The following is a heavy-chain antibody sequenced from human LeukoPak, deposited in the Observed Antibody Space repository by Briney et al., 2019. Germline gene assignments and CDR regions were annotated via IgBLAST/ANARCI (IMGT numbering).Heavy chain of an antibody. Sequence: GGALILSCAGSGFPFNSCAMGWVRQAPGKGLQWVSTISAGGGSTYSADSVKGRFTISRDNSKTTLYMQMNSLRPEDTAVYYCAKARGYSGYDSDNWGQGTLVTVSS. CDR3: AKARGYSGYDSDN. J-gene: IGHJ4*02. CDR2: ISAGGGST. D-gene: IGHD5-12*01. V-gene: IGHV3-23*01. CDR1: GFPFNSCA.